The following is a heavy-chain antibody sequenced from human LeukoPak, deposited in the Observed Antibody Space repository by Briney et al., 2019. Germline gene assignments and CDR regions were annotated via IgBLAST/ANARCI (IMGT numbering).Heavy chain of an antibody. CDR3: ARDNSVRDEAWWFSP. J-gene: IGHJ5*02. D-gene: IGHD5-24*01. V-gene: IGHV1-2*02. Sequence: ASVKVSCKASGYTFTGYYMHWVRQAPGQGLEWMGWINPNSGGTNYAQKFQGRVTMTRDTSISTAYMELSRLRSDDTAVYYCARDNSVRDEAWWFSPWGQGTLVTVSS. CDR2: INPNSGGT. CDR1: GYTFTGYY.